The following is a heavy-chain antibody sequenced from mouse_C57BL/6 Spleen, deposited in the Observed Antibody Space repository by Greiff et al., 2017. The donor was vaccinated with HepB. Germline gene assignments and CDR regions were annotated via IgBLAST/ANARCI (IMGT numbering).Heavy chain of an antibody. V-gene: IGHV1-61*01. Sequence: QVQLQQPGAELVRPGSSVKLSCKASGYTFTSYWMDWVKQRPGQGLEWIGNIYPSDSETHYNQKFKDKATLTVDKSSSTAYMKLSSLTSEDSAVYYCARYDYDGGFAYWGQGTLVTVSA. CDR1: GYTFTSYW. D-gene: IGHD2-4*01. CDR2: IYPSDSET. CDR3: ARYDYDGGFAY. J-gene: IGHJ3*01.